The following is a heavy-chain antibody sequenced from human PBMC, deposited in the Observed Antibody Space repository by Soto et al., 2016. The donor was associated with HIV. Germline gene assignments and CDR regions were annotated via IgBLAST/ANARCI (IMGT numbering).Heavy chain of an antibody. CDR3: ARGGLVSSSWYQDNWFDP. Sequence: QVQLVQSGAEVKKPGSSVKVSCKASGGTFSSHAISWVRQAPGQGLEWMGGIIPIFGTTNYAQRFQGRVTISADESTSTAYMELSSLRSEDTALYYCARGGLVSSSWYQDNWFDPWGQGTLVTVSS. V-gene: IGHV1-69*01. CDR1: GGTFSSHA. D-gene: IGHD6-13*01. CDR2: IIPIFGTT. J-gene: IGHJ5*02.